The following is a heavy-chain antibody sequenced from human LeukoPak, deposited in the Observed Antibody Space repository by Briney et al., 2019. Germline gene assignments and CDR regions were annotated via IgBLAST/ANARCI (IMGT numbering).Heavy chain of an antibody. Sequence: GGSLRLSCAASGFTFSNAWMSWVRQAPGKGLEWVGRIKSKTDGGTTDYAAPVKGRFTISRDNAKNSLYLQMNSLRAEDTALYYCAKDMLMGTTVTTHDAFDIWGQGTMVTVSS. CDR2: IKSKTDGGTT. J-gene: IGHJ3*02. CDR3: AKDMLMGTTVTTHDAFDI. CDR1: GFTFSNAW. D-gene: IGHD4-17*01. V-gene: IGHV3-15*05.